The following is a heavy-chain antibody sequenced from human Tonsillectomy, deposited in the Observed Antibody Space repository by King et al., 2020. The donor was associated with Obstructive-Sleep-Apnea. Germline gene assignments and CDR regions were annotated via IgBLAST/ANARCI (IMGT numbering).Heavy chain of an antibody. J-gene: IGHJ4*02. CDR3: ARDRSSGEELDY. Sequence: VQLQESGPGLVKPSETLSLTCAVSGYSISSGYYWGWIRQPPGKGLEWVGSSVYNGNTHYNPSLKSRVTISVDTSNNKFSLNLSSVTAADTAVYYCARDRSSGEELDYWGQGTLVTVSS. V-gene: IGHV4-38-2*02. CDR2: SVYNGNT. D-gene: IGHD3-22*01. CDR1: GYSISSGYY.